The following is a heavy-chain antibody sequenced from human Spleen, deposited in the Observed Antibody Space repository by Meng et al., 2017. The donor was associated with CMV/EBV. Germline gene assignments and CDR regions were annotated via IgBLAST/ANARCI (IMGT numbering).Heavy chain of an antibody. CDR1: GGSISSSSYY. CDR3: ARDSDSSGYQYYYYGMDV. CDR2: IYYSGST. J-gene: IGHJ6*02. Sequence: SETLSLTCTVSGGSISSSSYYWGWIRQPPGKGLEWIGYIYYSGSTNYNPSLKSRVTISVDTSKNQFSLKLSSVTAADTAVYYCARDSDSSGYQYYYYGMDVWGQGTTVTVSS. D-gene: IGHD3-22*01. V-gene: IGHV4-61*01.